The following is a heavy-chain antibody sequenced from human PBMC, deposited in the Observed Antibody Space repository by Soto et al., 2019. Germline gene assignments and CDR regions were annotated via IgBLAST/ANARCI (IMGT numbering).Heavy chain of an antibody. Sequence: SETLSLTCTVSGGSISSAAYYWSWIRQHPGKGLEWIGYVSHSGSTYFIPSLKSRVIISVDTSNKQFSLKLSFVPAADTVVFYCAAHLKTTMTVYWYFDLWGRGTLVTVSS. CDR2: VSHSGST. CDR1: GGSISSAAYY. J-gene: IGHJ2*01. D-gene: IGHD4-17*01. V-gene: IGHV4-31*03. CDR3: AAHLKTTMTVYWYFDL.